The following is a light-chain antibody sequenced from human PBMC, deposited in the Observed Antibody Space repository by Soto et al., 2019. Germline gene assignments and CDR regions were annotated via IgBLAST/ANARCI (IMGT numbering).Light chain of an antibody. Sequence: VLTQSPGTLSLSPGERATLSCRASERISSNFLAWYQQRPGQAPRLLIYGASTRASGIPDRFSGSGSGTDFALTISRLEPEDFALYYCQQYGTSPFTFGPGTTAEIK. CDR3: QQYGTSPFT. V-gene: IGKV3-20*01. J-gene: IGKJ3*01. CDR2: GAS. CDR1: ERISSNF.